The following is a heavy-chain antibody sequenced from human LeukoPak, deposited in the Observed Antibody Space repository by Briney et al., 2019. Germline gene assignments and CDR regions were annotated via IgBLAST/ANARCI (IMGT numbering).Heavy chain of an antibody. Sequence: HTGGSLTLSRAASGFTFSAYSMNWVRQAPEKGLEWVSYIGSSSSPIYYADSVKGRFTISRDNAKNSLSLQMDSLRAEDTAVYYCARAQAYSFDYWGQGTLVTVSS. CDR2: IGSSSSPI. D-gene: IGHD4-11*01. J-gene: IGHJ4*02. V-gene: IGHV3-48*01. CDR3: ARAQAYSFDY. CDR1: GFTFSAYS.